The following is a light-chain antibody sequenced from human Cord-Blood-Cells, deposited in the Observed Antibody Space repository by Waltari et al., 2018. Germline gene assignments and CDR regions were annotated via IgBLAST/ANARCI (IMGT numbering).Light chain of an antibody. CDR3: SSYAGSNNWV. J-gene: IGLJ3*02. CDR2: EVS. CDR1: SSDVGGYNY. Sequence: QYALTQPPSASGSPGQSVTISCTGTSSDVGGYNYVSWYQQHPGKAPKLMIYEVSKRPSGAPDRFSGSKSGNTASLTVSGLQAEDEADYYGSSYAGSNNWVFGGGTKLTVL. V-gene: IGLV2-8*01.